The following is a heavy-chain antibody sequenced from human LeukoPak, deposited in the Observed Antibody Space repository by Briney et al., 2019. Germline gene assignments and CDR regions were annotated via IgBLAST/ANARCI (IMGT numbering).Heavy chain of an antibody. CDR2: ISSSGITT. J-gene: IGHJ4*02. D-gene: IGHD2-21*02. Sequence: GGSLRLSCAASGFTLSSYEMNWVRQAPGKGLEWVSYISSSGITTYYADSVEGRFTISRDNAKNSLYLQMNSLRAEDTAVYYCAREAYCGGDCYYPFDYWAREPWSPSPQ. CDR1: GFTLSSYE. V-gene: IGHV3-48*03. CDR3: AREAYCGGDCYYPFDY.